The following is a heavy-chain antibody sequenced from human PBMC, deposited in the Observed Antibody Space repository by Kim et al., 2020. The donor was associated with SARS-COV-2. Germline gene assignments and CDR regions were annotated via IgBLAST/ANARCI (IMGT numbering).Heavy chain of an antibody. CDR1: GGSISSSSYY. CDR2: IYYSGST. D-gene: IGHD3-22*01. Sequence: SETLSLTCTVSGGSISSSSYYWGWIRQPPGKELEWIGSIYYSGSTYYNPSLKSRVTITVDTSKNQFSLKLSSVTAADTAVYYCARHDDSCGYHRAFDIWGQGTMVTVSS. J-gene: IGHJ3*02. V-gene: IGHV4-39*01. CDR3: ARHDDSCGYHRAFDI.